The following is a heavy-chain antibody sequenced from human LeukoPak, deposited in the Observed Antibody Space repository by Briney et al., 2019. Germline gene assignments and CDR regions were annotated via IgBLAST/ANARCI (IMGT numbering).Heavy chain of an antibody. CDR1: GFTFSSYA. CDR2: ISYDGSNK. J-gene: IGHJ4*02. D-gene: IGHD3-3*01. Sequence: GRSLRLSCAASGFTFSSYAMHWVRQAPGKGLEWVAVISYDGSNKYYADSVKGRFTISRDNSKNTLYPQMNSLRAEDTAVYYCARDTVEYDFWSGFYYWGQGTLVTVSS. CDR3: ARDTVEYDFWSGFYY. V-gene: IGHV3-30-3*01.